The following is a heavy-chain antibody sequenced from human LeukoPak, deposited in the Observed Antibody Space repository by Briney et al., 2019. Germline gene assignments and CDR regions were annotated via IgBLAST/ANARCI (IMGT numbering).Heavy chain of an antibody. J-gene: IGHJ4*02. CDR3: TTDLGTYYHGSQRLIPIDY. Sequence: PGGSLRLSCVDSGFTFTSAWMSWVRQAPGKGLEWIGRIKSKTDGETTNYAEPVRGRFTISRDDSKSAVYLQMNSLKIEDTAVYYCTTDLGTYYHGSQRLIPIDYWGQGTLVTVSS. CDR2: IKSKTDGETT. D-gene: IGHD3-10*01. V-gene: IGHV3-15*01. CDR1: GFTFTSAW.